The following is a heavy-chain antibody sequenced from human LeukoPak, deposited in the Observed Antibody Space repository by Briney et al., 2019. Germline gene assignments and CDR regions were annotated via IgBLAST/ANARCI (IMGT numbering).Heavy chain of an antibody. Sequence: GRSLRLSYAPSGFTFTSYGMDWVRHAPGKGLEWVPFIRNDGSKKSYAESVNGRFTISRENFKDTLYLQMNSLRAEDTAVYNCAKEPTVTTIWAADYEYWGQGTLWTVSS. V-gene: IGHV3-30*02. D-gene: IGHD4-17*01. J-gene: IGHJ4*02. CDR1: GFTFTSYG. CDR2: IRNDGSKK. CDR3: AKEPTVTTIWAADYEY.